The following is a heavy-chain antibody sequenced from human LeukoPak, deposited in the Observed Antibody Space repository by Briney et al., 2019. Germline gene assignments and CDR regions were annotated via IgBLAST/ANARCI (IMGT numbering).Heavy chain of an antibody. D-gene: IGHD6-13*01. J-gene: IGHJ4*02. Sequence: GGSLRLSCAASGFTFSRYWMHWVRQAPGKGLVWVSRINSDGSSTNYADSVKGRFTISRDNAKNTLYLQMNSLSAEDTAVYYCARGAGSSWSGLIDYWGQGTLVTVSS. CDR1: GFTFSRYW. V-gene: IGHV3-74*01. CDR2: INSDGSST. CDR3: ARGAGSSWSGLIDY.